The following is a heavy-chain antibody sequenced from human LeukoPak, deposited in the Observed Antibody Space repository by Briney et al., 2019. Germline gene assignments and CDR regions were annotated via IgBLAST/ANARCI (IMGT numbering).Heavy chain of an antibody. CDR1: GYTFTIYD. Sequence: GASVTVSCTASGYTFTIYDINWVRQAAGQGLEGMGWMNPNSGNTGYAQKFQGRVTITRNTSISTAYMELSSLRSEDTAVYYCAREKGYCSSTSCYGAGGMDVWGQGTTVTVSS. CDR3: AREKGYCSSTSCYGAGGMDV. CDR2: MNPNSGNT. D-gene: IGHD2-2*01. V-gene: IGHV1-8*01. J-gene: IGHJ6*02.